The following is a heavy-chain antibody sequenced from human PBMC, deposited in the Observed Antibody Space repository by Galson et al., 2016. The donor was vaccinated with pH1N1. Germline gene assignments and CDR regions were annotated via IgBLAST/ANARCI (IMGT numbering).Heavy chain of an antibody. CDR3: SRDRRYGSGSGPYYYAMDV. V-gene: IGHV3-74*01. CDR1: GFTFKSYW. D-gene: IGHD3-10*01. J-gene: IGHJ6*02. CDR2: ISSDASAT. Sequence: SLRLSCAVSGFTFKSYWLHWVRQAPGKGPVWVSRISSDASATSYADSVKGRFTISRDNGKNTLYLQMNSLTGEDTAVYYCSRDRRYGSGSGPYYYAMDVWGQGTTVTVSS.